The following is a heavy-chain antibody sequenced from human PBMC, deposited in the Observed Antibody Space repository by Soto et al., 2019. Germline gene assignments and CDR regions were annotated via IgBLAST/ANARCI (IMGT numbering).Heavy chain of an antibody. V-gene: IGHV3-23*01. D-gene: IGHD2-2*01. CDR1: GFTFSSYA. CDR3: AKGLGLGCSSSSCPNDY. Sequence: GGSLRLSCAASGFTFSSYAMTWVRQAPGKGLEWVSAISGSGASTYYAETVKGRFTISRDNSKNTLYVQMNSLRVEDTAIYYCAKGLGLGCSSSSCPNDYWGQGTQVTVSS. CDR2: ISGSGAST. J-gene: IGHJ4*02.